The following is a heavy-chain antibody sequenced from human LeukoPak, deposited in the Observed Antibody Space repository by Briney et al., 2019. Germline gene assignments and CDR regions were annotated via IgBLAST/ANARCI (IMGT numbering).Heavy chain of an antibody. Sequence: HPVGSLRLSCAASGFTFSSHWMGWVRQAPGKGLEWVANIKQDGSEKYYVDSVKGRFTISRDNAKNSLFLQMNSLRGEDTAVYYCARSPGGTFDYWGQGTLVTVSS. J-gene: IGHJ4*02. CDR2: IKQDGSEK. CDR3: ARSPGGTFDY. V-gene: IGHV3-7*01. CDR1: GFTFSSHW. D-gene: IGHD2-8*02.